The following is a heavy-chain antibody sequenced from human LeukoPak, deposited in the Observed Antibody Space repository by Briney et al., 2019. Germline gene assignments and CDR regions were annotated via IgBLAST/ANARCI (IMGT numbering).Heavy chain of an antibody. CDR3: ARVTHDYVWGSYRQSYMAWFDP. Sequence: PSETLPLTCTVSGGSISSYYWSWIRQPAGKGLEWIGRIYTSGSTNYNPSLKSRVTMSVDTSKNQFSLKLSSVTAADTAVYYCARVTHDYVWGSYRQSYMAWFDPWGQGTLVTVSS. CDR2: IYTSGST. CDR1: GGSISSYY. D-gene: IGHD3-16*02. V-gene: IGHV4-4*07. J-gene: IGHJ5*02.